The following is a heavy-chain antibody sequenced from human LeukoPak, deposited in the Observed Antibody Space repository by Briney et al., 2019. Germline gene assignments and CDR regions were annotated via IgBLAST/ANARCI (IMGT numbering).Heavy chain of an antibody. J-gene: IGHJ4*02. CDR1: GYTFTSYD. D-gene: IGHD5-18*01. CDR3: ARDLYTAMETTDFDY. V-gene: IGHV1-8*01. CDR2: MNPNSGNT. Sequence: GASVKVSCKASGYTFTSYDINWVRQATGRGLEWMGWMNPNSGNTGYAQKFQGRVTMTRNTSISTAYMELSSLRSEDTAVYYCARDLYTAMETTDFDYWGQGTLVTVSS.